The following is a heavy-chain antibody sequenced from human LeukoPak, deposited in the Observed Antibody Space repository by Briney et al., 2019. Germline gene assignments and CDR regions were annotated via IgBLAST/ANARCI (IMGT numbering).Heavy chain of an antibody. CDR1: GFTFSSYA. D-gene: IGHD1-26*01. Sequence: GGSLRLSCSASGFTFSSYAMHWVRQAPGKGLEYVSAISTNGRSTYYADSVKGRFTISRDNSKNTLYLQMSSLRAEDTALYYCVKGGSYTNSYFDYWGQGTLVTVSS. CDR3: VKGGSYTNSYFDY. J-gene: IGHJ4*02. CDR2: ISTNGRST. V-gene: IGHV3-64D*06.